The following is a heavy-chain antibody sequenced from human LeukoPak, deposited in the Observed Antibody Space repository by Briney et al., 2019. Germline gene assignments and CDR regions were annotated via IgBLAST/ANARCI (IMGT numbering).Heavy chain of an antibody. V-gene: IGHV4-39*01. J-gene: IGHJ6*03. CDR1: GGSISSSSYY. CDR2: IYYSGST. CDR3: ARTDYGDGYYYYYMDV. D-gene: IGHD4-17*01. Sequence: SETLSLTCTVSGGSISSSSYYWGWIRQPPGKGLKWIGSIYYSGSTYYNPSLKSRVTISVDTSKNQFSLKLSSVTAADTAVYYCARTDYGDGYYYYYMDVWGKGTTVTISS.